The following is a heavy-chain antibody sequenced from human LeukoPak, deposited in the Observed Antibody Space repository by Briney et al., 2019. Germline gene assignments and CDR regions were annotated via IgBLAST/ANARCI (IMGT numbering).Heavy chain of an antibody. Sequence: GGSLRLSCAPPGFTFTTYWMNWVRQAPGKGLEWVANIKQDGSEKYYVDSVKGRFTISRDNARNSLYLQMNSLRADDTAVYYCARGGGYAWDYWGQGTLVTVSS. V-gene: IGHV3-7*01. D-gene: IGHD5-12*01. CDR1: GFTFTTYW. CDR3: ARGGGYAWDY. CDR2: IKQDGSEK. J-gene: IGHJ4*02.